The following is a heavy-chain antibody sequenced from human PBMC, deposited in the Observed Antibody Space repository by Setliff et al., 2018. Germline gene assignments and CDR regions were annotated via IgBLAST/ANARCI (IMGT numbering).Heavy chain of an antibody. CDR3: ARAQGYDSGTYWGVDYYYYMDV. V-gene: IGHV3-7*03. D-gene: IGHD3-10*01. CDR2: IKQDGGEK. CDR1: GFTLSDYW. J-gene: IGHJ6*03. Sequence: GGSLRLSCAASGFTLSDYWMAWVRQAPGKGLEWVANIKQDGGEKYYADSMKGRFTISRDNAKNSLYLQMNSLRVDDTAVYYCARAQGYDSGTYWGVDYYYYMDVWSKGTTVTVSS.